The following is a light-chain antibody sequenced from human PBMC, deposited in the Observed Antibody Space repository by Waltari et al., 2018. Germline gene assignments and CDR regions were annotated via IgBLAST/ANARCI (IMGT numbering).Light chain of an antibody. CDR1: RSVLYSSNNKKY. J-gene: IGKJ1*01. V-gene: IGKV4-1*01. CDR2: WAS. CDR3: QQYYSTPWT. Sequence: DIVMTQSPDSLAVSLGERATINYRSSRSVLYSSNNKKYITWYQQKPGQPPKLLIYWASTRESGVPDRFSGSGSGTDFTLTISSLQAEDVAVYYCQQYYSTPWTFGQGTKVEIK.